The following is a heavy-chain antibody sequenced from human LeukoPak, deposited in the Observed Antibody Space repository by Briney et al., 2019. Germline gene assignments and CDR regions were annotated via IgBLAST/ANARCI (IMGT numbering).Heavy chain of an antibody. J-gene: IGHJ4*02. D-gene: IGHD6-13*01. Sequence: NPSETLSLTCTVSGGSISSYYWSWIRQTPGKGLEWIGYIYYSGSTSHNPSLKSRVTISVDTSKNQFSLKLSSVTAADTAMYYCARSRGYGIDYWGQGTLVTVSS. CDR1: GGSISSYY. CDR3: ARSRGYGIDY. V-gene: IGHV4-59*01. CDR2: IYYSGST.